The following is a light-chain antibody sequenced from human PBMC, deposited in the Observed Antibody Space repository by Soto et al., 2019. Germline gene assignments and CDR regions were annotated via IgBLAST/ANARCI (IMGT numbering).Light chain of an antibody. CDR3: QEYDTYSRT. J-gene: IGKJ1*01. Sequence: DIQMTQSPSTLSASVGDRVTITCRASQSIGNWLAWYQQKPGKVPKLLIYKASSLESGVPSRFSGSGSGTEFTLTISSLQPDDFATYYCQEYDTYSRTFGQGTKVEIK. V-gene: IGKV1-5*03. CDR1: QSIGNW. CDR2: KAS.